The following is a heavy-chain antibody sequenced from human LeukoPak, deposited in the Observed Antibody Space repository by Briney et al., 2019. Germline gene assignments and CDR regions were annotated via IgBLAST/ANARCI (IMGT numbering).Heavy chain of an antibody. D-gene: IGHD4-11*01. V-gene: IGHV3-21*01. CDR2: ISGSGSYI. Sequence: GGSLRLSCAASGFSFSTYTMNWVRQAPGKGLEWVSSISGSGSYIYYADSVKGRFTISRDNAKDSLYLQMNNLGAEDTAVYYCARDLTVTSTCWFDLWGQGTLVTVSS. J-gene: IGHJ5*02. CDR1: GFSFSTYT. CDR3: ARDLTVTSTCWFDL.